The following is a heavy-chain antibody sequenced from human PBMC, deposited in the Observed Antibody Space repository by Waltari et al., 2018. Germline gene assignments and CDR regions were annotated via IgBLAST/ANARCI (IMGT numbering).Heavy chain of an antibody. CDR3: AKGGLLWFGELFRTFDY. D-gene: IGHD3-10*01. V-gene: IGHV3-23*04. CDR2: INGSGGST. J-gene: IGHJ4*02. Sequence: EVQLVESGGGLVQPGGSLRLSCAASGFTFSSYAMSWVRQAPGKGMEWVSAINGSGGSTYYADSVKGRFTISRDNSKNTLYLQMNSLRAEDTAVYYCAKGGLLWFGELFRTFDYWGQGTLVTVSS. CDR1: GFTFSSYA.